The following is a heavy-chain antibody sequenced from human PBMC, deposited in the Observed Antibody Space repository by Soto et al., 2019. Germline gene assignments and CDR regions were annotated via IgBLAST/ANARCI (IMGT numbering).Heavy chain of an antibody. CDR1: GGSISSYY. D-gene: IGHD4-17*01. CDR3: ARGNPYGDYDY. CDR2: IYYSGST. Sequence: PSETLSLTCTVSGGSISSYYWSWIRQPPGKGLEWIGYIYYSGSTNYNPSLKSRVTISVDTSKNQFSLKLSSVTAADTAVYYCARGNPYGDYDYWGQGTLVTVSS. J-gene: IGHJ4*02. V-gene: IGHV4-59*01.